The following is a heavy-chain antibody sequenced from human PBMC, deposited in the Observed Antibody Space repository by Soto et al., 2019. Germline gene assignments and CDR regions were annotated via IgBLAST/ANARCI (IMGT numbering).Heavy chain of an antibody. J-gene: IGHJ4*02. D-gene: IGHD1-1*01. V-gene: IGHV1-2*02. CDR1: GCTFSDYY. CDR2: INPNSGGT. Sequence: ASVKVSCKASGCTFSDYYIHWGRQAPGQGLEWMGWINPNSGGTKYAPKFQGGVTMTRDTSITTAYMELSRLRSGDTAVYYCAREPATAKPEGVDFWGQGTLVTVSS. CDR3: AREPATAKPEGVDF.